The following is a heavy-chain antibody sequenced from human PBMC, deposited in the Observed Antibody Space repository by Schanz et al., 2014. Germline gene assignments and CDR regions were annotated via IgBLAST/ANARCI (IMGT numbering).Heavy chain of an antibody. D-gene: IGHD3-3*01. CDR1: GFTFSSYG. J-gene: IGHJ4*02. CDR3: ARGVRIDY. Sequence: QVQLVESGGGVVQPGRSRRLSCEASGFTFSSYGMHWVRQAPGKGPEWVALVWSDGNTKYYVDSVKGRFTISRDNAKNSLYLQMNSLTAEDTAVYYCARGVRIDYWGQGTLVTVSS. V-gene: IGHV3-33*03. CDR2: VWSDGNTK.